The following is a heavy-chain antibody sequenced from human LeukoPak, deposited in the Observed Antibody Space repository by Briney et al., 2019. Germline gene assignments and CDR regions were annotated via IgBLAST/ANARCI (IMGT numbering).Heavy chain of an antibody. J-gene: IGHJ1*01. Sequence: PSETLSLTCAVYGGSFSDNYWSWIRQPPGEGLEWIGEINHSGGTNYNPSLKSRVTISHDTSKNQFFLKLYFVTAADTAVYYCARGRWDVRFQNWGQGTLVTVSS. CDR1: GGSFSDNY. D-gene: IGHD4-23*01. V-gene: IGHV4-34*01. CDR3: ARGRWDVRFQN. CDR2: INHSGGT.